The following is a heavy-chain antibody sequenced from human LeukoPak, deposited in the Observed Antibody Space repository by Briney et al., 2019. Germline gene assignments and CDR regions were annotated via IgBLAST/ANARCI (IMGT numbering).Heavy chain of an antibody. V-gene: IGHV3-9*01. CDR2: ISWNSGSI. J-gene: IGHJ4*02. CDR1: GFTFDDYA. CDR3: AKDIGFVLDTAMFDY. D-gene: IGHD5-18*01. Sequence: GRSLRLSSAASGFTFDDYAMHWVRQAPGKGLEWVSGISWNSGSIGYADSVKGRFTISRDNAKNSLYLQMNSLRGEDTALYYCAKDIGFVLDTAMFDYWGQGTLVTVSS.